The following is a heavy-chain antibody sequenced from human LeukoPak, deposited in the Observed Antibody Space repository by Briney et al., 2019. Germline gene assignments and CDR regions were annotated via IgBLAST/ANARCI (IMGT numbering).Heavy chain of an antibody. CDR2: IHYSGST. CDR1: GGSISSYL. J-gene: IGHJ4*02. Sequence: SETLSLTCTVSGGSISSYLWNWIRQPPGKGLEWIGYIHYSGSTNYNPSLKSRVTISVDTSKNQFSLKLSSVTAADTAVYHCARAGNQVLGYWGQGTLVTVSS. D-gene: IGHD1-14*01. V-gene: IGHV4-59*01. CDR3: ARAGNQVLGY.